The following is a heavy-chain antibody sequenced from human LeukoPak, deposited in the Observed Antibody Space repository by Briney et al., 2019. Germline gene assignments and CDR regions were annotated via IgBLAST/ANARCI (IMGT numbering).Heavy chain of an antibody. Sequence: SETLSLTCTVSGYSISSGYYWGWIRQPPGKGLEWIGSIYHSGSTYYNPSLKSRVTISVDTSKNQFSLKLTSVTAADTAVYYCARVSGSVIAREYYYYMDVWGTGTTVIVS. J-gene: IGHJ6*03. CDR3: ARVSGSVIAREYYYYMDV. D-gene: IGHD1-26*01. V-gene: IGHV4-38-2*02. CDR1: GYSISSGYY. CDR2: IYHSGST.